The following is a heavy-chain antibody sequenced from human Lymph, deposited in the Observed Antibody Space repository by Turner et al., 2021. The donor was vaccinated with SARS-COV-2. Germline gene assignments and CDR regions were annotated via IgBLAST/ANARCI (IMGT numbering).Heavy chain of an antibody. CDR2: IWYDGSNK. CDR3: ARGLGSSWYSGGFDY. V-gene: IGHV3-33*01. CDR1: GFTFSSYG. D-gene: IGHD6-13*01. J-gene: IGHJ4*02. Sequence: QVQLVESGGGVVQPGRSLRLSCAASGFTFSSYGMHWVRQAPGKGLEWVAVIWYDGSNKYYADSVKGRFTISRDNSKNTLYLQMNSLRAEDTAVYYCARGLGSSWYSGGFDYWGQGTLVTVSS.